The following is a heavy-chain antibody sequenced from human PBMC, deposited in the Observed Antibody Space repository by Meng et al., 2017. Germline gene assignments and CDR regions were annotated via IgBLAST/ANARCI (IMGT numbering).Heavy chain of an antibody. J-gene: IGHJ4*01. Sequence: EGQLGESGGGHANPGGSLGLSFAASGFTFSNAWRTWVRQAPGKGLEWIGRMKSNVDGGTVDYAAAVKGRFFISRDDSENTFYLQMNSLKTEDTAVYYCSGHVDYWGHGTLVTVSS. CDR3: SGHVDY. CDR1: GFTFSNAW. V-gene: IGHV3-15*01. CDR2: MKSNVDGGTV.